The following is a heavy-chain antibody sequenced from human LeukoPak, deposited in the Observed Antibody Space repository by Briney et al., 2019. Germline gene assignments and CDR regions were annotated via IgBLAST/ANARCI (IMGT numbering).Heavy chain of an antibody. D-gene: IGHD3-22*01. V-gene: IGHV3-30*03. Sequence: PGGSLRLSCAASGFTFTNHGLHWVRQAPGKGLEWVTFISYDGSKQYYADSVKGRFTISRDNSKNTLYLQMNSLRAEDTAVYYCARAPLYYDDFDIWGQGTMVTVSS. CDR3: ARAPLYYDDFDI. CDR2: ISYDGSKQ. CDR1: GFTFTNHG. J-gene: IGHJ3*02.